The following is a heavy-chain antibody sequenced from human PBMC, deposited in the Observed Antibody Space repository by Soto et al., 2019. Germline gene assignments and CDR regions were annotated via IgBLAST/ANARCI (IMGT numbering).Heavy chain of an antibody. Sequence: PGGSLRLSWAASGFTFSDYYMIWIRQAPGKGLEWVSYIGSSGSTIYYADSVKGRFTISRDNAKNSLYLQMNSLRAEDTAVYYCAKEMATIPYTGGQGTLVTVSS. CDR3: AKEMATIPYT. D-gene: IGHD5-12*01. V-gene: IGHV3-11*01. CDR1: GFTFSDYY. CDR2: IGSSGSTI. J-gene: IGHJ4*02.